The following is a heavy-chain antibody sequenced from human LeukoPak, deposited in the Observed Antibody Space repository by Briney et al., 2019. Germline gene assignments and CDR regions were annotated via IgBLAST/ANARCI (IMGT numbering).Heavy chain of an antibody. CDR1: GGTFSSYA. D-gene: IGHD5-18*01. Sequence: GASVKVSCKASGGTFSSYAISWVRQAPGQGLEWMGGIIPIFGTANYAQKFQGRVTITADESTSTAYMELSSLRSEDTAVYYCAREPPPRGYSYGLDVDYWGQGTLVTVSS. CDR2: IIPIFGTA. V-gene: IGHV1-69*13. CDR3: AREPPPRGYSYGLDVDY. J-gene: IGHJ4*02.